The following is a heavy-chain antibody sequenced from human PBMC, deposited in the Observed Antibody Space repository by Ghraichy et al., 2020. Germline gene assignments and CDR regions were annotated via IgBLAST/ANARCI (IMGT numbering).Heavy chain of an antibody. Sequence: GSLRLSCAASGFTFSSYAMSWVRQAPGKGLEWVSAISGSGGSTYYADSVKGRFTISRDNSKNTLYLQLNSLRAEDTAVYYCAKVVRSGIYYFDYWGQGTLVTVSS. CDR1: GFTFSSYA. CDR2: ISGSGGST. D-gene: IGHD3-3*01. J-gene: IGHJ4*02. CDR3: AKVVRSGIYYFDY. V-gene: IGHV3-23*01.